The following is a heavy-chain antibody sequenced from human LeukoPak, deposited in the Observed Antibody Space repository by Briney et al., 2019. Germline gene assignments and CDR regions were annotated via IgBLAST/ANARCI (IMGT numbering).Heavy chain of an antibody. V-gene: IGHV3-21*01. CDR3: ASSVMIPVSY. CDR2: ISSSSSYR. J-gene: IGHJ4*02. D-gene: IGHD2-21*01. Sequence: GGSLRLSCTGSGFTFSSYSMSWVRQAPGKGLEWVSSISSSSSYRYYEESVKGRFSISRDNARNSLYLQMNSLRAEDTAVYYCASSVMIPVSYWGQGTLVTVSS. CDR1: GFTFSSYS.